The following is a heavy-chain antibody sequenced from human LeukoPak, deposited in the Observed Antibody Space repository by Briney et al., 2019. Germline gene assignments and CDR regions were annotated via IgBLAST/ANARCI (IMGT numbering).Heavy chain of an antibody. CDR1: GFTFSNYW. CDR3: ARARDGYNSRYYGMAV. V-gene: IGHV3-7*01. D-gene: IGHD5-24*01. CDR2: IRQDGYGK. Sequence: QPGGSLRLSCAASGFTFSNYWMSGVRHAPGKGLEGVANIRQDGYGKSYVDSVKGRFTISRDNAKNSLYLQMNSLSAEDTAVYSCARARDGYNSRYYGMAVWGQGTTVTVSS. J-gene: IGHJ6*02.